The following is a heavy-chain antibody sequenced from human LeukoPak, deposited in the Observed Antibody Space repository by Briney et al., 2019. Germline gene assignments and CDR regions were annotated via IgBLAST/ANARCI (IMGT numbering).Heavy chain of an antibody. Sequence: SETLSLTCTVSGGSLSSHYWSWIRQPPGKGLEWIGNIYYTGSTNYNPSLKSRVTISVDTSKNQLSLKVSSVTAADTAVYYCARDGGGTSRPFDYWGQGTPVTVSS. CDR1: GGSLSSHY. V-gene: IGHV4-59*11. CDR3: ARDGGGTSRPFDY. D-gene: IGHD2-2*01. CDR2: IYYTGST. J-gene: IGHJ4*02.